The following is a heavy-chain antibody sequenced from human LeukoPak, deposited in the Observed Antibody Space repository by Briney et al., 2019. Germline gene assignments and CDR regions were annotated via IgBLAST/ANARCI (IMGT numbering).Heavy chain of an antibody. V-gene: IGHV4-39*01. CDR2: IYYSGST. D-gene: IGHD5-18*01. Sequence: SETLSLTCTVSGGSISSSSYYWGWIRQPPGRGLEWIGSIYYSGSTYYNPSLKSRVTISVDTSKNQFSLKLSSVTAADTAVYYCARLFSSTAMPKSWGPGTLVTVSS. CDR1: GGSISSSSYY. CDR3: ARLFSSTAMPKS. J-gene: IGHJ4*02.